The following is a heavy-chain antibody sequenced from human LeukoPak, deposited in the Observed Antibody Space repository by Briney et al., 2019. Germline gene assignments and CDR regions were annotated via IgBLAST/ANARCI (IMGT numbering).Heavy chain of an antibody. J-gene: IGHJ4*02. D-gene: IGHD3-3*01. CDR1: GYTLTELS. Sequence: GASVKVSCKVSGYTLTELSMHWVRQAPGKGLEWMGGFDPEDGETIYAQKLQGRVTMTEDTSTDTAYMELSGLRSEGTAVYYCATPKYYDFWSGYRLAYYFDCWGQGTLVTVSS. CDR3: ATPKYYDFWSGYRLAYYFDC. CDR2: FDPEDGET. V-gene: IGHV1-24*01.